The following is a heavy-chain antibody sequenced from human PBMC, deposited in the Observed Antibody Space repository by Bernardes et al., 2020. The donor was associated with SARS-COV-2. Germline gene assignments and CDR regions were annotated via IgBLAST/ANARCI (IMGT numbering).Heavy chain of an antibody. Sequence: GGSLRLSCTASGFTFGSYWMHWVRQAPGKGLVWVSRISGDGTTTTYADNVKGRFTISRDNVRNTLYLQMNSLRAEDTAVYFCVRGPSDGHGRFEYWGQGTLGTVSS. CDR1: GFTFGSYW. CDR2: ISGDGTTT. CDR3: VRGPSDGHGRFEY. V-gene: IGHV3-74*01. J-gene: IGHJ4*02.